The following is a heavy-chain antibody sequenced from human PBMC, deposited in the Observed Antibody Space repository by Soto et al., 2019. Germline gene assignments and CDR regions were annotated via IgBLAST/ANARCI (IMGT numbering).Heavy chain of an antibody. CDR2: TYYRSRWFN. D-gene: IGHD3-22*01. J-gene: IGHJ1*01. CDR3: ARNGYLNAEYFQH. Sequence: QIQPQQSGPGLVKPSQTLSLTCVISGDSVSNNSAAWNWIRQSPLRGLEWLGRTYYRSRWFNDYAVSVKSRITINPDTSNNQFSLQLNSVTPEDTAVYYCARNGYLNAEYFQHWGQGTLVTVSS. V-gene: IGHV6-1*01. CDR1: GDSVSNNSAA.